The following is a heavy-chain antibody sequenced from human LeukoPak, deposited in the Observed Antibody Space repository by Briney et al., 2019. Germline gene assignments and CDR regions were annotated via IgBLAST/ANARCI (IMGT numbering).Heavy chain of an antibody. J-gene: IGHJ4*02. Sequence: GSLLLSCAASGFTFSSYGMHWVRQPPGKGLEWVAVISYDGSNKYYAASMKGRFTISRDNSKNTLYLQMNSLRAEDTAVYYCAKLGGVIDYWGQGTLVTVSS. CDR1: GFTFSSYG. D-gene: IGHD3-16*01. CDR3: AKLGGVIDY. V-gene: IGHV3-30*18. CDR2: ISYDGSNK.